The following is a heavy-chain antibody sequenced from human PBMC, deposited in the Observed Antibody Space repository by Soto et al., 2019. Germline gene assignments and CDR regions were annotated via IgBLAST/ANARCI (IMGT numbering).Heavy chain of an antibody. D-gene: IGHD3-10*01. CDR2: ISTYNGNT. V-gene: IGHV1-18*01. Sequence: QVQLVQSGAEVKKPGASVKVSCKASGYTFNSYGVSWVRQAPGQGLEWMGWISTYNGNTNYAQNLQGRVTMTTDTSTSTAYMELRSLRSDHTAVYYCASGLLWFGELLSMDVWGQGTTVTVSS. CDR1: GYTFNSYG. CDR3: ASGLLWFGELLSMDV. J-gene: IGHJ6*02.